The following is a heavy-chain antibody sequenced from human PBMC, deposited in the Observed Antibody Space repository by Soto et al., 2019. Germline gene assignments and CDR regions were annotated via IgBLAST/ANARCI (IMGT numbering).Heavy chain of an antibody. V-gene: IGHV1-46*01. Sequence: QVQLAQSGAEVKKPGASVKVSCKASGYIFTTYYMHWVRQAPGQGLEWLGVINPSSGGTTYAQKFQGRVTMTRDTSTSRVDMELSSLRSEDTAIYYCAREGTIPLGYYGMDVWGQGTTVTVSS. CDR2: INPSSGGT. D-gene: IGHD2-21*01. J-gene: IGHJ6*02. CDR1: GYIFTTYY. CDR3: AREGTIPLGYYGMDV.